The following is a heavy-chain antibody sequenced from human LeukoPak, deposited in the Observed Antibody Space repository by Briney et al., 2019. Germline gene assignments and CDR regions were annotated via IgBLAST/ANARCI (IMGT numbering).Heavy chain of an antibody. CDR2: ISGSGGNT. J-gene: IGHJ5*02. D-gene: IGHD2-8*02. V-gene: IGHV3-23*01. Sequence: GGSPRLSCAASGFTFYNYAMSLVRQAPGKGLGWVSTISGSGGNTYSTTSLNGRFTISRNNSENTLYLQMNSQRAEDTAVYYSAKPRGYCTGGVCYSNYFDPWGQGTLVTVSS. CDR1: GFTFYNYA. CDR3: AKPRGYCTGGVCYSNYFDP.